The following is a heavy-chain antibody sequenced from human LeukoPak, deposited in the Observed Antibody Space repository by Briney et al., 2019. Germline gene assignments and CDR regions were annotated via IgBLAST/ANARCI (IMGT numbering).Heavy chain of an antibody. Sequence: PSETLSLTCAVYGGSFSGYYWSWIRQPPGKGLEWIGEINHSGSTNYNPSLKSRVTISVDTSKNQFSLKLSSVTAADTAVYYCARHLGSGWYPYYFDYWGQGTLVTVSS. CDR3: ARHLGSGWYPYYFDY. CDR2: INHSGST. J-gene: IGHJ4*02. CDR1: GGSFSGYY. D-gene: IGHD6-19*01. V-gene: IGHV4-34*01.